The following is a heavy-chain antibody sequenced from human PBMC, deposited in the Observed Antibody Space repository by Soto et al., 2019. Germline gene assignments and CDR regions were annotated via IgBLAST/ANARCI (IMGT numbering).Heavy chain of an antibody. CDR2: IKQDGSEK. CDR1: GFTFSSYW. D-gene: IGHD3-9*01. CDR3: ARPPTDLRYFDWYFDL. Sequence: EVQLVESGGGLVQPGGSLRLSCAASGFTFSSYWMSWVRQAPGKGLEWVANIKQDGSEKYYVDSVKGRFTISRDNAKNSLYLQMNSLRAEDTAVYYCARPPTDLRYFDWYFDLWGRGALVTVSS. J-gene: IGHJ2*01. V-gene: IGHV3-7*01.